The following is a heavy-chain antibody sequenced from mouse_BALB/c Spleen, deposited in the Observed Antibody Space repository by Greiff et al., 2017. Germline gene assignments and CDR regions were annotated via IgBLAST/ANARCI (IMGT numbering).Heavy chain of an antibody. CDR2: ISYSGST. Sequence: EVQLQQSGPGLVKPSQSLSLTCTVTGYSITSDYAWNWIRQFPGNKLEWMGYISYSGSTSYNPSLKSRISITRDTSKNQFFLQLNSVTTEDTATYYCARMGNYWYFDVWGAGTTVTVSS. D-gene: IGHD2-1*01. V-gene: IGHV3-2*02. CDR1: GYSITSDYA. J-gene: IGHJ1*01. CDR3: ARMGNYWYFDV.